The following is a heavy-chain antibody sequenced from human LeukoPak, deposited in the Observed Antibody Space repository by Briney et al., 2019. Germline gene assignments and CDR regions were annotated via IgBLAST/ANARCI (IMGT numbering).Heavy chain of an antibody. CDR2: INHSGST. J-gene: IGHJ5*02. V-gene: IGHV4-34*01. D-gene: IGHD3-10*01. CDR1: GGSFSGYY. Sequence: SSETLSLTCAVYGGSFSGYYWSWIRQPPGKGLEWIGEINHSGSTNYNPSLKSRVTLSVDTSKNQFSLKLSSVTAADTAVYYCACYYGSGSDRHWFDPWGQGTLVTVSS. CDR3: ACYYGSGSDRHWFDP.